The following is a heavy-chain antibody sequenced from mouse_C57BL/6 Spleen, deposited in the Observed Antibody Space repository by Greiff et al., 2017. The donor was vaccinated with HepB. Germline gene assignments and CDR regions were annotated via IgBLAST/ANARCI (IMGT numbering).Heavy chain of an antibody. D-gene: IGHD2-5*01. Sequence: VQLQQSGAELVRPGASVTLSCKASGYTFTDYEMHWVKQTPVHGLEWIGAIDPETGGTAYNQKFKGKALLTADKSSSTAYMELRSLTSEDSAVYYCTRNYSNYEGFAYWGQGTLVTVSA. V-gene: IGHV1-15*01. CDR2: IDPETGGT. J-gene: IGHJ3*01. CDR1: GYTFTDYE. CDR3: TRNYSNYEGFAY.